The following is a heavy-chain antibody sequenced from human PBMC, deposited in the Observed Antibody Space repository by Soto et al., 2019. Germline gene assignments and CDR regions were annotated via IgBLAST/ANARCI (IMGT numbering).Heavy chain of an antibody. CDR1: GFTFSDYY. V-gene: IGHV3-11*01. CDR2: ISSSGSTI. CDR3: ATGVAATYSEVYYGMDV. Sequence: QVQLVESGGGLVKPGGSLRLSCAASGFTFSDYYMSWIRQAPGKGLEWVSYISSSGSTIYYADSVKGRFTISRDNVKNSLYLQMNSLRAEDTAVYYCATGVAATYSEVYYGMDVWGQGTTVTVSS. J-gene: IGHJ6*02. D-gene: IGHD2-15*01.